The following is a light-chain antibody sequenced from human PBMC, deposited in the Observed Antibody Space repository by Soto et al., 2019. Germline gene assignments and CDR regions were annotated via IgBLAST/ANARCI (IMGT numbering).Light chain of an antibody. J-gene: IGKJ4*01. CDR2: DAS. V-gene: IGKV3-11*01. CDR1: QSVSSY. Sequence: EIVLTQSPATLSLSPGERATLSCRASQSVSSYLAWYQQKPGQAPRLLIYDASNRATGIPARFSGSGSGTDFTLTISRLEPEDFAVYYCQRYGTTPPLTFGGGTKVEIK. CDR3: QRYGTTPPLT.